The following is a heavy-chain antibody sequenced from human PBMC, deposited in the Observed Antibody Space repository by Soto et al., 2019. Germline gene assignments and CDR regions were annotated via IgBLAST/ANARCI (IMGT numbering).Heavy chain of an antibody. CDR3: AVNGVLFDPTQNWFDP. CDR1: GGSIGGFD. Sequence: PSETLCLTCSVSGGSIGGFDGSWIRQPPGKGLEWIGSIYYSGSTYYNPSLKSRVTISVDTSKNQFSLKLSSVTAADTAVYYCAVNGVLFDPTQNWFDPWGQGTLVTVSS. CDR2: IYYSGST. J-gene: IGHJ5*02. V-gene: IGHV4-59*05. D-gene: IGHD2-8*01.